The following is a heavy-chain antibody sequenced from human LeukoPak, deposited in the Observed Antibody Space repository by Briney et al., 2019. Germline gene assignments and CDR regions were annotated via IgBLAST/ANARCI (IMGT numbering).Heavy chain of an antibody. J-gene: IGHJ4*02. D-gene: IGHD4-17*01. CDR1: GFTFSSYE. V-gene: IGHV3-48*03. CDR3: ARGSYYGVEDY. Sequence: GGSLRLSCAASGFTFSSYEMNWVRQAPGKGLEWVSYISSSGSTIYYADSVKGRFTISRDNAKNSLYLQMNSLRAEDTAVYYCARGSYYGVEDYWGQGTLVTVSS. CDR2: ISSSGSTI.